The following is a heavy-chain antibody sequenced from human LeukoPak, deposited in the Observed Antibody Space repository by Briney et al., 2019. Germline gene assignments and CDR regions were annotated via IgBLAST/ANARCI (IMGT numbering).Heavy chain of an antibody. CDR2: INPSGGST. V-gene: IGHV1-46*01. CDR1: GYTFTSYY. D-gene: IGHD5-24*01. Sequence: ASVKASCKASGYTFTSYYMHWVRQAPGQGLEWMGIINPSGGSTSYAQKFRGRVTMTRDTSTSTVYMELSSLRSEDTAVYYCAREASISPGAGYMDVWGKGTTVTVSS. J-gene: IGHJ6*03. CDR3: AREASISPGAGYMDV.